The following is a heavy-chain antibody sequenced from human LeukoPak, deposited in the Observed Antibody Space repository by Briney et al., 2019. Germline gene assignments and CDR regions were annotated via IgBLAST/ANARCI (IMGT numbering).Heavy chain of an antibody. CDR2: ISSSGSTI. CDR3: AKGYCSSTSCYFHYYGMDV. J-gene: IGHJ6*02. V-gene: IGHV3-11*01. D-gene: IGHD2-2*01. Sequence: GGSLRLSCAASGFTFSDYYMSWIRQAPGKGLEWVSYISSSGSTIYYADSVKGRFTISRDNSKNTLYVQMNSLRAEDTAVYYCAKGYCSSTSCYFHYYGMDVWGQGTTVTVSS. CDR1: GFTFSDYY.